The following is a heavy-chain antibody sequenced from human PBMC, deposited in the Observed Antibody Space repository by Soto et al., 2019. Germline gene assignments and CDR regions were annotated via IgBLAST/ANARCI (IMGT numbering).Heavy chain of an antibody. CDR1: GFTFSSYA. CDR3: AKEVIYDFWSGYGKHAFDI. J-gene: IGHJ3*02. V-gene: IGHV3-23*01. D-gene: IGHD3-3*01. CDR2: ISGSGGST. Sequence: GGSLRLSCAASGFTFSSYAMSWVRQAPGKGLEWVSAISGSGGSTYYADSVKGRFTISRDNSKNTLYLQMNSLRAEDTAVYYCAKEVIYDFWSGYGKHAFDIWGQGTMVNVS.